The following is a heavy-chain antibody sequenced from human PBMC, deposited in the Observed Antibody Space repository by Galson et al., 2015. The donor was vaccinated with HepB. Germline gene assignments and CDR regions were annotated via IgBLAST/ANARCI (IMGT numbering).Heavy chain of an antibody. V-gene: IGHV4-30-4*01. D-gene: IGHD6-13*01. J-gene: IGHJ6*02. Sequence: TLSLTCTVSGGSIRCGDYYWSWIRQPPGKGLEWIGYIYYSGSTYYKPSLKSRVTISVDTSKNQFSLKLRYVTAADTAVYYCARAMGYSSSWSSYYHYDYGMDVWGQGTTVTVSS. CDR3: ARAMGYSSSWSSYYHYDYGMDV. CDR2: IYYSGST. CDR1: GGSIRCGDYY.